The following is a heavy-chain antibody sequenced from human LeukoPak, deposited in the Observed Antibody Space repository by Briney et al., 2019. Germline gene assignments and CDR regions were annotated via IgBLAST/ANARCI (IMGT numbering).Heavy chain of an antibody. J-gene: IGHJ1*01. CDR2: IYTSGST. D-gene: IGHD3-10*01. CDR1: GGSISSYY. CDR3: ASGGITMVRGVMEH. V-gene: IGHV4-4*07. Sequence: SETLSLTCTVSGGSISSYYGSWIRQPAGKGLEWIGRIYTSGSTNYNPSLKSRVTMSVDTSKNQFSLKLSSVTAADTDVYYCASGGITMVRGVMEHWGQGTLVTVSS.